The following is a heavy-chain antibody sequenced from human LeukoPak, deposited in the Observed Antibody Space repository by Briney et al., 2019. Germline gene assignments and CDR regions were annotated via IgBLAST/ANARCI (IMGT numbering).Heavy chain of an antibody. CDR3: VKPYYYSSGSLN. Sequence: PGGSLRLSCAASGFTFSNYAIHWVRQAPGKGLEWVAFIRYDGSNKYYADSVKGRFTISRDNSKNSLYLQMHSLRADDTAVYYCVKPYYYSSGSLNWGQGTLVTVSS. V-gene: IGHV3-30*02. CDR2: IRYDGSNK. CDR1: GFTFSNYA. D-gene: IGHD3-10*01. J-gene: IGHJ4*02.